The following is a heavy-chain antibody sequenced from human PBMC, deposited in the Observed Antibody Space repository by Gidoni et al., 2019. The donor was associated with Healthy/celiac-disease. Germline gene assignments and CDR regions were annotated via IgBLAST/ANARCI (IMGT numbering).Heavy chain of an antibody. CDR1: GFTFSSYS. Sequence: EVQLVESGGGLVQPGGSLRLSCAASGFTFSSYSMNWVRQAPGKGLEWVSYISSSSSTIYYADSVKGRFTISRDNAKNSLYLQMNSLRDEDTAVYYCARGRLELLRLLDSDYFDYWGQGTLVTVSS. J-gene: IGHJ4*02. CDR3: ARGRLELLRLLDSDYFDY. D-gene: IGHD1-7*01. V-gene: IGHV3-48*02. CDR2: ISSSSSTI.